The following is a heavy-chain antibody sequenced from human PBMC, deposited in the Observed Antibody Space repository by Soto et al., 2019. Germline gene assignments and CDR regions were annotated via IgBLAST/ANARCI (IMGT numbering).Heavy chain of an antibody. CDR1: GGSINSGDYY. Sequence: QVQLQEAGPGLMKPSQTLSLTCSVSGGSINSGDYYWSWIRQSPGKGLEWIGYIYYSGSTYYNPSLKCRIPISIHSSKNQVFLDVDPMTAADPAVYYCARLYTGYEAFDYWGQGTLVPVSS. CDR3: ARLYTGYEAFDY. CDR2: IYYSGST. D-gene: IGHD5-12*01. V-gene: IGHV4-30-4*01. J-gene: IGHJ4*02.